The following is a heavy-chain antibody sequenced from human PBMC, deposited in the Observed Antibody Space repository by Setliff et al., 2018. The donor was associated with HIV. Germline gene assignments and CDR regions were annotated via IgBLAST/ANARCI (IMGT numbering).Heavy chain of an antibody. V-gene: IGHV4-34*01. D-gene: IGHD6-19*01. J-gene: IGHJ4*02. Sequence: SETLSLTCTVSGGSISSHYWSWIRQPPGKGLEWIGEINHRGSTNYIPSLKSRITISLDTSKNQFSLKLSSVTAADTAVYYCARRSGWSLDYWGQGTLVTVSS. CDR1: GGSISSHY. CDR3: ARRSGWSLDY. CDR2: INHRGST.